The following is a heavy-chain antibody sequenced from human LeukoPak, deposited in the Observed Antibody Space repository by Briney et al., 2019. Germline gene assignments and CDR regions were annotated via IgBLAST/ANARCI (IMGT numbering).Heavy chain of an antibody. CDR2: INSGGTII. Sequence: GGSLRLSCAASGFTFSSNEMNWVRQAPGKGLEWVSYINSGGTIIYYADSVRGRFTISRDNAKNSLYLQMNSLRAEDTAVYYCARDWFVDRGQGTLVIVSS. CDR1: GFTFSSNE. V-gene: IGHV3-48*03. CDR3: ARDWFVD. J-gene: IGHJ4*02.